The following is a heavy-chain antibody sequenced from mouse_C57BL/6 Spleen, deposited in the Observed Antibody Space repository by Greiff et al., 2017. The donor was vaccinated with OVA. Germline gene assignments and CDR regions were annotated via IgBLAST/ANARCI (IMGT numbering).Heavy chain of an antibody. J-gene: IGHJ1*03. V-gene: IGHV1-82*01. CDR3: ASYGNWHFDV. CDR1: GYAFSSSW. Sequence: QVQLQQSGPELVKPGASVKISCKASGYAFSSSWMNWVKQRPGRGLEWIGRIYPGDGDTNYNGKFKGKATLTADKSSSTAYMQLSSLTSEDSAVYFCASYGNWHFDVWGTGTTVTVSS. CDR2: IYPGDGDT. D-gene: IGHD2-1*01.